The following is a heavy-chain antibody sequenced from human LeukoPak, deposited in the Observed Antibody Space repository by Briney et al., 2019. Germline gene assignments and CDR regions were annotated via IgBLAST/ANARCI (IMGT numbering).Heavy chain of an antibody. J-gene: IGHJ6*03. CDR1: GFTFSSDA. CDR3: AGIVSYYMDV. Sequence: GGSLRLSCAASGFTFSSDAMSWVRQAPGKGLEWVSAISGSGGSTYYADSVKGRFTISRDNAKNSLYLQMNSLRAEDTAVYYCAGIVSYYMDVWGKGTTVTVSS. V-gene: IGHV3-23*01. D-gene: IGHD5/OR15-5a*01. CDR2: ISGSGGST.